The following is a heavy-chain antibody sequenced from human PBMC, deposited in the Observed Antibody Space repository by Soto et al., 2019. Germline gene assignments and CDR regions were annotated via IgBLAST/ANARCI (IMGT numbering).Heavy chain of an antibody. J-gene: IGHJ4*02. D-gene: IGHD3-22*01. CDR1: GGSLSGYY. V-gene: IGHV4-34*12. Sequence: QVQLQQWGAGLLKPSETLSLSCAVYGGSLSGYYWSWIHQPPGKGLEWIGEIFHGGSANYRPSLKSRVTISVDTSKNQFSLELSSVTAADTAVYYCARPHYESNTFYYYFDYWGQGTLVTVSS. CDR3: ARPHYESNTFYYYFDY. CDR2: IFHGGSA.